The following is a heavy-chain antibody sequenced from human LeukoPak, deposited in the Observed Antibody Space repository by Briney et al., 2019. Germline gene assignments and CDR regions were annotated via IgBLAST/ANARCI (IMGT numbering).Heavy chain of an antibody. CDR3: ARDYTYGMDV. V-gene: IGHV3-74*01. CDR1: GFTFSSYW. Sequence: PGGSLRLSCAASGFTFSSYWMHWVRQGPGKGLVWVSRIKSDGSSTTYADSVKGRFTISRDNAKNTLYLQMNSLRAEDTAVYYCARDYTYGMDVWGQGTTVTVSS. D-gene: IGHD3-16*01. CDR2: IKSDGSST. J-gene: IGHJ6*02.